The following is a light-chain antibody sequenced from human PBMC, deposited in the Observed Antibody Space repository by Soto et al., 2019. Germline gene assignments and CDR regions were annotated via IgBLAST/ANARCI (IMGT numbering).Light chain of an antibody. CDR2: GAS. CDR1: QGVSSY. Sequence: QLTQSPSFLSASVGGRVTITCRASQGVSSYLAWYQQKPGKAPKLLIYGASTLQSGAPSRFSGSGSGTEFTLTISSLQPEDFATYYCQQLNSYPRTFGQGTKVDIK. V-gene: IGKV1-9*01. CDR3: QQLNSYPRT. J-gene: IGKJ1*01.